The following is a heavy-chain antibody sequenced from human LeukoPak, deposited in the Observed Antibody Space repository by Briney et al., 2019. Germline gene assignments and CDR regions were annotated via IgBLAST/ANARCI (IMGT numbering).Heavy chain of an antibody. V-gene: IGHV4-59*01. CDR3: ASGGGYSTYSDFDY. CDR2: IYYSGST. CDR1: GGSFSGYY. D-gene: IGHD5-12*01. J-gene: IGHJ4*02. Sequence: SETLSLTCAVYGGSFSGYYWSWIRQPPGKGLEWIGYIYYSGSTDYNPSLKSRVTISVDTSKNQFSLKLTSVTAADTAVYYCASGGGYSTYSDFDYWGQGTLVIVSS.